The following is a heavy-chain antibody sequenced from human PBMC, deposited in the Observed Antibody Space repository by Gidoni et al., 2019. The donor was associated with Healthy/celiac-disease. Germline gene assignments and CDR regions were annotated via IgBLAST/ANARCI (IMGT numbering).Heavy chain of an antibody. D-gene: IGHD2-15*01. V-gene: IGHV1-69*01. Sequence: QVQLVQSGAEVKKPGSSVKVSCKASGGTFSSYAISWVRQAPGQGLEWMGGIIPIFGTANYAQKFQGRVKITADESTSTAYMELSSLRSEDTAVYYCAVEGPESSHCSGGSCFFDYWGQGTLVTVSS. CDR1: GGTFSSYA. J-gene: IGHJ4*02. CDR3: AVEGPESSHCSGGSCFFDY. CDR2: IIPIFGTA.